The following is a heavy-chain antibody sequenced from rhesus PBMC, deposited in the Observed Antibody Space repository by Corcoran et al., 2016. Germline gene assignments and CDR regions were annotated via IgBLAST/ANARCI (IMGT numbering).Heavy chain of an antibody. CDR1: GFTFSSSS. V-gene: IGHV3-118*01. J-gene: IGHJ4*01. D-gene: IGHD3-22*01. Sequence: VQLVAAGGGLVQPGGSLRLSGVAFGFTFSSSSMHWVRQASGTGLEWVGRIRSKSNNYETGYAASVKGRFTISRDDSKNTAYLQMNSLKTEDTAVYYCARDPSENYWGQGVLVTVSS. CDR2: IRSKSNNYET. CDR3: ARDPSENY.